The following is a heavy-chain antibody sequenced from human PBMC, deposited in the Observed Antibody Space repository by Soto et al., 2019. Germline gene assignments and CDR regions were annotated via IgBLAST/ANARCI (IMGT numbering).Heavy chain of an antibody. J-gene: IGHJ6*02. Sequence: PGGSLRLSCAASGFTFSSYAMSWVRQAPGKGLEWVSAISGSGGSTYYADSVKGRFTISRDNSKNTLYLQMNSLRAEDTAVYYCARHXILTGYPQGHYYYGMDVWGQGTTVTVSS. V-gene: IGHV3-23*01. D-gene: IGHD3-9*01. CDR1: GFTFSSYA. CDR2: ISGSGGST. CDR3: ARHXILTGYPQGHYYYGMDV.